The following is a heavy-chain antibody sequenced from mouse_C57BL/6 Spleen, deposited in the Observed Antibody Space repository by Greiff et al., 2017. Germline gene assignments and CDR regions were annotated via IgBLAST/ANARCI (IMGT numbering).Heavy chain of an antibody. CDR3: ATGASPYNGSNYYYAMDY. CDR2: ILPGSGST. Sequence: QVQLQQSGAELMKPGASVKLSCKATGYTFTGYWIEWVKQRPGHGLEWIGEILPGSGSTNYNEKFKGKATLPADTSSNTAYMQLSSLTTEDSAIYYSATGASPYNGSNYYYAMDYWGQGTSVTGSS. CDR1: GYTFTGYW. J-gene: IGHJ4*01. V-gene: IGHV1-9*01. D-gene: IGHD1-1*01.